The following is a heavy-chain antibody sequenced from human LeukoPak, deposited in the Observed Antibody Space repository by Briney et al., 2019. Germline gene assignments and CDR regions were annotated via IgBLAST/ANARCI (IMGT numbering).Heavy chain of an antibody. CDR1: GFTFSSYW. CDR2: IYSGGST. Sequence: GGSLRLSCAASGFTFSSYWMRWVRQAPGKGLEWVSVIYSGGSTYYADSVKGRFTISRDNSKNTLYLQMSSLRAEDTAVYYCARDPPEIRDWGQGTLVTVSS. J-gene: IGHJ4*02. V-gene: IGHV3-53*01. D-gene: IGHD3-16*01. CDR3: ARDPPEIRD.